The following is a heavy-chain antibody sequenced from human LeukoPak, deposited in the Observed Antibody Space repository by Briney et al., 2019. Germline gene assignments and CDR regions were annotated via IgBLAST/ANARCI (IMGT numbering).Heavy chain of an antibody. V-gene: IGHV3-23*01. CDR3: AKDAISSSWYGGDS. J-gene: IGHJ4*02. CDR2: ISDSGGST. Sequence: GGSLRLSCAVSGFTFSNYAMSWVRQAPGKGLEWVSGISDSGGSTYYADSVKGRFSISRDNFKNTLYLQMNSLRAEDTAVYYCAKDAISSSWYGGDSWGQGTLVTVSS. D-gene: IGHD6-13*01. CDR1: GFTFSNYA.